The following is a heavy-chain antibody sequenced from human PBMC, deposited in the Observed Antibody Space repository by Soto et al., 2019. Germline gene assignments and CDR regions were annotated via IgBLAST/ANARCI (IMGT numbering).Heavy chain of an antibody. J-gene: IGHJ6*02. CDR1: GGSFRGYY. CDR3: ARLHGYCISSSCHGHYAMDV. Sequence: SETLSLTCAVYGGSFRGYYWTWIRQPPGTGLEWIGEINHSGSTNYNPSLKSRVTISVDTSKNQFSLKLTSVTAADTAVYYCARLHGYCISSSCHGHYAMDVWGQGTTVT. CDR2: INHSGST. V-gene: IGHV4-34*01. D-gene: IGHD2-2*01.